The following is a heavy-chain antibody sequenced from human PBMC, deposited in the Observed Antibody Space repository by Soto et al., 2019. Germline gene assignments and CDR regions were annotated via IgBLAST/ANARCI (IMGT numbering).Heavy chain of an antibody. CDR2: IYYSGST. CDR3: ARDSNYYDSSGYSDGPFDY. V-gene: IGHV4-30-4*02. J-gene: IGHJ4*02. Sequence: LTCTVSGGSISSGDYYWSWIRQPPGKGLEWIGYIYYSGSTYYNPSLKSRVTISVDTSKNQFSLKLSSVTAADTAVYYCARDSNYYDSSGYSDGPFDYWGQGSLVTVSS. D-gene: IGHD3-22*01. CDR1: GGSISSGDYY.